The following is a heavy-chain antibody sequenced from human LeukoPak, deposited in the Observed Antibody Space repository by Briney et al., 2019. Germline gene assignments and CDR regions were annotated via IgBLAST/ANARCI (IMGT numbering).Heavy chain of an antibody. Sequence: SETLSLTCTVSGGSISSYYWSWIRQPPGKGLEWIGYIYYSGSTNYNPSLKSRVTISVDTSKNQFSLKLSSVTAADTAVYYCARIGRDGYNLGYWGQGTLVTVSS. D-gene: IGHD5-24*01. CDR3: ARIGRDGYNLGY. CDR2: IYYSGST. J-gene: IGHJ4*02. V-gene: IGHV4-59*01. CDR1: GGSISSYY.